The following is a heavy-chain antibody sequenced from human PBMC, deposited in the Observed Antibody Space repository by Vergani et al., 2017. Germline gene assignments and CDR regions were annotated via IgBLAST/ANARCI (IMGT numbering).Heavy chain of an antibody. Sequence: QVQLQESGPGLVKPSETLSLTCAVSGYSISSGYYWGWIRQPPGKGLEWIGSIYHSGSTYYNPSLKSRVTISVDTSKNQFSLTLSSVTAADTAVYFCARQYSGCSSTSCLSHWFDPWGQGTLVTVSS. CDR1: GYSISSGYY. V-gene: IGHV4-38-2*01. D-gene: IGHD2-2*01. CDR2: IYHSGST. CDR3: ARQYSGCSSTSCLSHWFDP. J-gene: IGHJ5*02.